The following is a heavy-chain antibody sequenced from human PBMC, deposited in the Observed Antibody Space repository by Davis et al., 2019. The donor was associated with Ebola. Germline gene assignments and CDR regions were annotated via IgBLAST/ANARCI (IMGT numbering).Heavy chain of an antibody. CDR2: IRSKANSYAT. V-gene: IGHV3-73*01. Sequence: GESLKISCAASGFTLSGSAMHWVRQASGKGLEWVGRIRSKANSYATAYAASVKGRFTISRDDSKNTAYLQMNSLKTEDTAVYYCTRSGGDPDYWGQGTLVTVSS. D-gene: IGHD2-21*02. CDR1: GFTLSGSA. J-gene: IGHJ4*02. CDR3: TRSGGDPDY.